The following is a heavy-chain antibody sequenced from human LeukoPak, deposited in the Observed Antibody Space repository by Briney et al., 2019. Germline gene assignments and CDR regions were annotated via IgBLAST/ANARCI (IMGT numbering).Heavy chain of an antibody. CDR1: GGSISSSSYY. CDR2: IYYSVST. Sequence: SETLSLTCTVSGGSISSSSYYWGWIRQPPGKGLEWIGSIYYSVSTYYNPSLKSRVTISVDTSKNQFSLKLSSVTAADTAVYYCARHASYGSGSYLFGYYYYGMDVWGQGTTVTVSS. V-gene: IGHV4-39*01. CDR3: ARHASYGSGSYLFGYYYYGMDV. D-gene: IGHD3-10*01. J-gene: IGHJ6*02.